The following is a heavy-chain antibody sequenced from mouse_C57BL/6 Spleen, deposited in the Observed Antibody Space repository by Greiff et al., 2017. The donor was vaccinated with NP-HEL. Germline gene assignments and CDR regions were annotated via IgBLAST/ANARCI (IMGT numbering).Heavy chain of an antibody. CDR1: GYTFTSYW. Sequence: QVQLQQPGAELVMPGASVKLSCKASGYTFTSYWMHWVKQRPGQGLEWIGEIDPSDSYTNYNQKFKGKSTLTVDKSSSTAYMRLSSLTSEDSAVYYCARGITTVVAHYAMDYWGQGTSVTVSS. CDR3: ARGITTVVAHYAMDY. D-gene: IGHD1-1*01. V-gene: IGHV1-69*01. CDR2: IDPSDSYT. J-gene: IGHJ4*01.